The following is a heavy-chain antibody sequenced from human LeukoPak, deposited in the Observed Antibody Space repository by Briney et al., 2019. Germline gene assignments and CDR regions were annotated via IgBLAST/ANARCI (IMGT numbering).Heavy chain of an antibody. V-gene: IGHV3-21*01. J-gene: IGHJ4*02. Sequence: GGSLRLSCAATGFTFSSYVMNWVRQAPGKGLEWVSSISSSSSYIYYADSVKGRFTISRDNAKNSLYLKMNSLRAEDTAVYYCARLYGYPRHFDYWGQGTLVTVSS. D-gene: IGHD5-24*01. CDR2: ISSSSSYI. CDR1: GFTFSSYV. CDR3: ARLYGYPRHFDY.